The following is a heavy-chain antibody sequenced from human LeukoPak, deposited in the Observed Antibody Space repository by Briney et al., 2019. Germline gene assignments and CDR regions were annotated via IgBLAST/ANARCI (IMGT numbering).Heavy chain of an antibody. V-gene: IGHV1-18*01. Sequence: ASVKVSCKAAGYNFLSYGISWVRQAPGQGLEWMGWISGHNGKIKYAQKFQGRVTMTTDTSTTTAYMELRSLRSDDTAVYYRARVTPYYDILTGYYAYWGQGTLVTVSS. CDR1: GYNFLSYG. J-gene: IGHJ4*02. CDR3: ARVTPYYDILTGYYAY. D-gene: IGHD3-9*01. CDR2: ISGHNGKI.